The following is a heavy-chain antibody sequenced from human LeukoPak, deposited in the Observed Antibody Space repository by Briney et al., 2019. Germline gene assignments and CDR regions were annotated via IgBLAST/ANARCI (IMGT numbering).Heavy chain of an antibody. CDR2: ISSSSSYI. D-gene: IGHD1-26*01. J-gene: IGHJ4*02. CDR1: GFTFSSYS. V-gene: IGHV3-21*01. Sequence: GGSLRLSCAASGFTFSSYSMNWVHQAPGKGLEWVSSISSSSSYIYYADSVKGRFTISRGNAKNSLYLQMNSLRAEDTAVYYCAKEAGIVGAADYWGQGTLVTVSS. CDR3: AKEAGIVGAADY.